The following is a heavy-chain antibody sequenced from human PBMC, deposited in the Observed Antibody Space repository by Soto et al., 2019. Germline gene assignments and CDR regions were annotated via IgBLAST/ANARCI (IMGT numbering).Heavy chain of an antibody. CDR2: IYYSGIT. CDR3: AATISPYYFDY. Sequence: QLQLQESGPGLVKPSETLSLTCTVSGGSISSSSYYWGWISQPPGKGLEWIGSIYYSGITYYNTSLKRRVTISVDTSKNQFSLKLISVTAADTAVYYCAATISPYYFDYWGQGTLVTVSS. D-gene: IGHD1-26*01. CDR1: GGSISSSSYY. V-gene: IGHV4-39*01. J-gene: IGHJ4*02.